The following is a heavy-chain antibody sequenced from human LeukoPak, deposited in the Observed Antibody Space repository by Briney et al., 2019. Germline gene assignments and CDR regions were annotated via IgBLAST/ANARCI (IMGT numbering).Heavy chain of an antibody. CDR1: GFTVSSSY. CDR2: IYSGGRT. V-gene: IGHV3-53*01. Sequence: GGSLRLSCAASGFTVSSSYMNWVRQAPGKGLEWVSTIYSGGRTFYADSVKGRFTLSRDSSENTLYLQMDSLRAEDTAVYYCAKGYYASGSSLSAFDSWGQGTLVTVSS. CDR3: AKGYYASGSSLSAFDS. J-gene: IGHJ4*02. D-gene: IGHD3-10*01.